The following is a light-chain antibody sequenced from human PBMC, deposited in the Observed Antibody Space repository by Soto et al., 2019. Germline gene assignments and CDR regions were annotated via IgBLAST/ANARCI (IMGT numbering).Light chain of an antibody. CDR1: QSVSSN. V-gene: IGKV3-15*01. CDR3: QQYNNWPPLT. Sequence: EIVMTQSPATLSVSPGEGATLSCRASQSVSSNLAWYQQKPGQAPRLLIYAASTRATGIPARFRGSGSGTEFTLTMTSLQSGDFAVYYCQQYNNWPPLTFGGGTKVEIK. CDR2: AAS. J-gene: IGKJ4*01.